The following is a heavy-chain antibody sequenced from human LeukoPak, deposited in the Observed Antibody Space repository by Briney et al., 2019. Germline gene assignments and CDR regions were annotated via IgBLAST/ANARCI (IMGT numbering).Heavy chain of an antibody. V-gene: IGHV1-18*04. J-gene: IGHJ6*03. CDR3: ARVGGAHYYGSGSAYYYYYMDV. Sequence: ASVKVSCKASGYTFTGYYMHWVRQAPGQGLEWMGWISAYNGNTNYAQKLQGRVTMTTDTSTSTAYMELRSLRSDDTAVYYCARVGGAHYYGSGSAYYYYYMDVWGKGTTVTVSS. D-gene: IGHD3-10*01. CDR1: GYTFTGYY. CDR2: ISAYNGNT.